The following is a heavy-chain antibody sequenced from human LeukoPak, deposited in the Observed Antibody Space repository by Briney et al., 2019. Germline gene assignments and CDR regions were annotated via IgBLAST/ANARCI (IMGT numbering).Heavy chain of an antibody. J-gene: IGHJ4*02. D-gene: IGHD6-19*01. Sequence: SQTLSLTCAIPGDSVSSNSAAWNWIRQSPSRGLEWLGRTYYRSKWYNDYAVSVKSRITINSDTSKNQFSLQLNSVTPEDTAVYYCARGDGSSGRRTFDYWGQGTLVTVSS. V-gene: IGHV6-1*01. CDR3: ARGDGSSGRRTFDY. CDR2: TYYRSKWYN. CDR1: GDSVSSNSAA.